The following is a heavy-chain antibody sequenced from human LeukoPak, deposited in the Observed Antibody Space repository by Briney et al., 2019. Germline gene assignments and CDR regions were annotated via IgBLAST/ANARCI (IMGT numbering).Heavy chain of an antibody. CDR3: AESGGSQRVDY. D-gene: IGHD2-15*01. Sequence: GRSLRLSCAASGFTFDDYAMHWIRQAPGKGLEWVSGIRWNSGSIGYGDSVKGRFTISRDNSKNTLYLKMNSLRAEDTAVYYCAESGGSQRVDYWGQGTLVTVSS. J-gene: IGHJ4*02. CDR1: GFTFDDYA. V-gene: IGHV3-9*01. CDR2: IRWNSGSI.